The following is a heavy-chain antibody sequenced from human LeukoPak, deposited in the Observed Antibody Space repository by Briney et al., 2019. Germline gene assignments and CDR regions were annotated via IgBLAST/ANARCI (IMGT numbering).Heavy chain of an antibody. CDR3: AREGNYEFGGAFDI. CDR2: INPSHGST. CDR1: GYTVTSYY. Sequence: ASVKVSCKASGYTVTSYYMHCVRQASGQGLEWIGIINPSHGSTSYAQKFQGRVTMTRDTSTSTVYMELSSLRSEDTAVYYCAREGNYEFGGAFDIWGQGTMVTVSS. D-gene: IGHD4-11*01. V-gene: IGHV1-46*03. J-gene: IGHJ3*02.